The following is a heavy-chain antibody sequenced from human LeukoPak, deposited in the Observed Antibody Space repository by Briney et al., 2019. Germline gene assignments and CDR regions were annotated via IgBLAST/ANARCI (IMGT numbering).Heavy chain of an antibody. Sequence: ASVKVSCKASGYTFTSYAMHWVRQATGQRLEWMGWINAGNGNTKYSQKFQGRVTITRDTSASTAYMELGSLRSEDTAVYYCARAGYCSSTSCYQEPVDYWGQGTLVTVSS. CDR3: ARAGYCSSTSCYQEPVDY. D-gene: IGHD2-2*03. CDR2: INAGNGNT. J-gene: IGHJ4*02. V-gene: IGHV1-3*01. CDR1: GYTFTSYA.